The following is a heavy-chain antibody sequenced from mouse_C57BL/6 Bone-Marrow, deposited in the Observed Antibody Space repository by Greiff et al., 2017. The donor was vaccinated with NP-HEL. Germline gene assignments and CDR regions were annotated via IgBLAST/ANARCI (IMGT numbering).Heavy chain of an antibody. D-gene: IGHD2-4*01. J-gene: IGHJ4*01. Sequence: VQLQQSGPELVKPGASVKISCKASGYTFTDYYMNWVKQSPGKSLEWIGDINPNNGGNSYNQKFKGKATLTVDTSSSTAYMELRSLTSEDSAVYYGARATYYDYDGAMDFWGQGTSVTVSS. CDR1: GYTFTDYY. V-gene: IGHV1-26*01. CDR2: INPNNGGN. CDR3: ARATYYDYDGAMDF.